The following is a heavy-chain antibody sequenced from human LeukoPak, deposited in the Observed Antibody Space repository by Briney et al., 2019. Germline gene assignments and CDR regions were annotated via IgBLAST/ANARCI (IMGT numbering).Heavy chain of an antibody. D-gene: IGHD3-16*02. CDR2: INHSGST. J-gene: IGHJ4*02. Sequence: SETLSLTCAVSGGSISSSNWWSWVRQPPGKGLEWIGEINHSGSTNYNPSLKSRVTISVDTSKNQFSLKLSSVTAADTAVYYCARGNFLYDYVWGSYRRHYFDYWGQGTLVTVSS. CDR3: ARGNFLYDYVWGSYRRHYFDY. CDR1: GGSISSSNW. V-gene: IGHV4-4*02.